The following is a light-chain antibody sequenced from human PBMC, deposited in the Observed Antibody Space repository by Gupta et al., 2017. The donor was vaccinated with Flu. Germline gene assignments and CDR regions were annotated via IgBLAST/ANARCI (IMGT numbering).Light chain of an antibody. CDR2: AAS. J-gene: IGKJ4*01. V-gene: IGKV1-8*01. Sequence: AIRITQSPSSLSASTGDRVTITCRASQGISSYLAWYQQKPGKAPKLLIYAASTLQSGVPSRFSFSGSGTDFSLTISSLQSEDFASYYCQRYYSYPEGLTFGGGTKVEIK. CDR3: QRYYSYPEGLT. CDR1: QGISSY.